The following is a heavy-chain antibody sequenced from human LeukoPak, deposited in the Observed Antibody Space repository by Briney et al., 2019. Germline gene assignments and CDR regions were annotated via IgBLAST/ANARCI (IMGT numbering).Heavy chain of an antibody. CDR1: GFTFSSYA. Sequence: GGSLRLSCAASGFTFSSYAMSWVRQAPGKGLEWVSAISGSGGSTYYADSVKGRFTISRDNSKNTLYLRVNSLRTEDTAVYYCAKDRSKVLDYWGQGTLVTVSS. V-gene: IGHV3-23*01. J-gene: IGHJ4*02. CDR2: ISGSGGST. CDR3: AKDRSKVLDY.